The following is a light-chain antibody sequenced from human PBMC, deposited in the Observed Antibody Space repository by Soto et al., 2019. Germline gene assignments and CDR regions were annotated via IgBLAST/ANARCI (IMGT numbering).Light chain of an antibody. CDR1: QTISSW. J-gene: IGKJ5*01. CDR2: DAS. CDR3: QQYAEGTPIT. Sequence: IQMTQSPSTLSGSVGDRVTITCRASQTISSWLAWYQQKPGKAPKLLIYDASSLESGVPSRFSGSGSGTEITLTISRLESDDFALYYCQQYAEGTPITFGQGTRLEIK. V-gene: IGKV1-5*01.